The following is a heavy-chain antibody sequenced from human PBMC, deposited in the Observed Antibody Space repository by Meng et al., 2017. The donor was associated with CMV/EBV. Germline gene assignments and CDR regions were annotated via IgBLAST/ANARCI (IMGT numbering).Heavy chain of an antibody. Sequence: VDVEVVVPRLAEPSVPLSLTGIVPGGSISSYYWSWIRQPAGKGLEWIGRIYTSGSTNYNPSLKSRVTMSVDTSKNQFSLKLSSVTAADTAVYYCARDSSGWYPHFDYWGQGTLVTVSS. CDR1: GGSISSYY. CDR2: IYTSGST. J-gene: IGHJ4*02. D-gene: IGHD6-19*01. V-gene: IGHV4-4*07. CDR3: ARDSSGWYPHFDY.